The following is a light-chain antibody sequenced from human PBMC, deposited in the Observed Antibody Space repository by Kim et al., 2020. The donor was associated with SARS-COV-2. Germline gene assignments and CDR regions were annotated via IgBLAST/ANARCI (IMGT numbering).Light chain of an antibody. J-gene: IGKJ1*01. V-gene: IGKV1-5*03. Sequence: DIEMTQSPSTLSASVGDRVTITCRASQTIGNRLAWYQQKPGKAPRLLIYKTYSLERGVPPRFGGTGSGTEFTLTISGLQPDDFVTYYCQEYSSYSFGQGTKVDIK. CDR1: QTIGNR. CDR2: KTY. CDR3: QEYSSYS.